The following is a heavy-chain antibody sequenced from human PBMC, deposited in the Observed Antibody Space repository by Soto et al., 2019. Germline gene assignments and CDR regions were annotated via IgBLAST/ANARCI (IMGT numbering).Heavy chain of an antibody. J-gene: IGHJ6*02. CDR1: GGSISSGGYY. Sequence: QVQLQESGPGLVKPSQTLSLTCTFSGGSISSGGYYWSWIRQHPGKGLEWIGYIYYSGSTYYNPSLKSRVTISVDTSKNQFSLKLSSVTAADTAVYYCARVEAYCGGDCYANYGMDVWGQGTTVTVSS. CDR2: IYYSGST. D-gene: IGHD2-21*02. V-gene: IGHV4-31*03. CDR3: ARVEAYCGGDCYANYGMDV.